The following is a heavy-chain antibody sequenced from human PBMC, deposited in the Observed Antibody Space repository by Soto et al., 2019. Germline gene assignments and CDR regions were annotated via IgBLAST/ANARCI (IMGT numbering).Heavy chain of an antibody. D-gene: IGHD2-15*01. CDR1: GGTFSSYA. Sequence: SVKVSCKASGGTFSSYAISWVRQAPGQGLEWMGGIIPIFGTANYAQKFQGRVTITRDTSASTAYMDLSSLRSEDTAVYYCARGIATGQLDPWGQGTLVTVSS. J-gene: IGHJ5*02. CDR3: ARGIATGQLDP. V-gene: IGHV1-69*05. CDR2: IIPIFGTA.